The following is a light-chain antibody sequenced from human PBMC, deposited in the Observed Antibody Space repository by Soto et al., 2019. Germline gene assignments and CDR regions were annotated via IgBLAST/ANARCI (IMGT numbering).Light chain of an antibody. J-gene: IGKJ4*01. CDR3: QQLDDYPLT. CDR1: QGVRGN. Sequence: DIQLTQSPSFLSASVGDRITITCRASQGVRGNLAWYQQKPGKVPKVLISTTSSLQSGVPSRFSGSGSGTEFTLTVSCLQPEDFATYYCQQLDDYPLTFGGGTKVEIK. V-gene: IGKV1-9*01. CDR2: TTS.